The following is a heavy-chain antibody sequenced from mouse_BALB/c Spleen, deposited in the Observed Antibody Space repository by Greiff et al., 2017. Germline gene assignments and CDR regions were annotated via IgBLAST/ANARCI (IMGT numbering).Heavy chain of an antibody. Sequence: EVQVVESGGGLVKPGGSLKLSCAASGFTFSSYTMSWVRQTPEKRLEWVATISSGGSYTYYPDSVKGRFTIARDNAKNTLYLQMSSLKSEDTAMYYCTRDHDYDYFDYWGQGTTLTVSS. CDR3: TRDHDYDYFDY. V-gene: IGHV5-6-4*01. J-gene: IGHJ2*01. D-gene: IGHD2-4*01. CDR1: GFTFSSYT. CDR2: ISSGGSYT.